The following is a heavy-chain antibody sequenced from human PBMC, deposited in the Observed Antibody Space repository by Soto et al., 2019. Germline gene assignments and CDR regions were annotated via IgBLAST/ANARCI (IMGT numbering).Heavy chain of an antibody. Sequence: PGGSMKISCAASGFTFSSYSMSWVRQDPGKGLEWVSAISGSGGSTYYADSVKGRFAISRDNSKNTLYLQMNSLRAEDTAVYYCAGGDCSGGSCYSDYWGQGTLVTVSS. CDR3: AGGDCSGGSCYSDY. D-gene: IGHD2-15*01. CDR1: GFTFSSYS. J-gene: IGHJ4*02. V-gene: IGHV3-23*01. CDR2: ISGSGGST.